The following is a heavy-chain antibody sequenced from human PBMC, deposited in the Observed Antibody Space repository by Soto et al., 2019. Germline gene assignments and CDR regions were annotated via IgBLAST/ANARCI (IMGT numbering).Heavy chain of an antibody. CDR3: ANERAKISILVVVITTSGMDV. Sequence: GGSLRLSCAASGFTFSSYGMHWVRQAPGKGLEWVAVISYDGSNKYYADSVKGRFTISRDNSKNTLYLQMNSLRAEDTAVYYCANERAKISILVVVITTSGMDVSGQGTMVTVS. CDR2: ISYDGSNK. D-gene: IGHD3-22*01. J-gene: IGHJ6*02. V-gene: IGHV3-30*18. CDR1: GFTFSSYG.